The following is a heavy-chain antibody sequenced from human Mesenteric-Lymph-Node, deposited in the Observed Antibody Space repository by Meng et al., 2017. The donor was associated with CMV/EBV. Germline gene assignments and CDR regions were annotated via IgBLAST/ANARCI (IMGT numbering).Heavy chain of an antibody. D-gene: IGHD7-27*01. J-gene: IGHJ5*02. CDR2: ISTTGAFI. Sequence: GESLKISCAASGFTFTSYNMNWVRQPPGKGLEWVSSISTTGAFIYYADSVKGRFTISRDNANNSLYLQMDSLRVEDTAVYYCARDSSISPKLGISPWGQGTLVTVSS. CDR3: ARDSSISPKLGISP. CDR1: GFTFTSYN. V-gene: IGHV3-21*03.